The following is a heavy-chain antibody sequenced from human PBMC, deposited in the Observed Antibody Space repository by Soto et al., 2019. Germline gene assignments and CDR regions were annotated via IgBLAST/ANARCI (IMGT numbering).Heavy chain of an antibody. CDR3: ARDQVPGLDAFDI. CDR1: GFTFSSYS. Sequence: GSLRLSCAASGFTFSSYSMNWVRQAPGKGLEWVSSISRSAGNTYYADSVKGRFTISRDNAKNSMYLQMNSLRAEDTAVYYCARDQVPGLDAFDIWGQGTMVTVSS. V-gene: IGHV3-21*01. J-gene: IGHJ3*02. CDR2: ISRSAGNT.